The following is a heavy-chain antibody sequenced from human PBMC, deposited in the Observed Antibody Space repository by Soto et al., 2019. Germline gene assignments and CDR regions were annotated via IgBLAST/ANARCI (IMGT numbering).Heavy chain of an antibody. Sequence: PGGSLRLSCAASGFMFSRSGMTWVRQAPGMRLESVAGIGGSGRNTYYADSVKGRFTISRDNSKNTLFLQMNSLRSDDTAVYYCAREKVGATLFRWFDPWGQGTLVTVSS. CDR2: IGGSGRNT. V-gene: IGHV3-23*01. J-gene: IGHJ5*02. CDR1: GFMFSRSG. D-gene: IGHD1-26*01. CDR3: AREKVGATLFRWFDP.